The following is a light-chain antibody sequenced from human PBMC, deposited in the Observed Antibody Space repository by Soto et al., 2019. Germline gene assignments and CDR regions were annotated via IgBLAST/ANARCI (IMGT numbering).Light chain of an antibody. J-gene: IGKJ1*01. Sequence: DIFLTQSPATLSLSPGERATLSCRASQNINRYLAWYHQKPGQAPRLLIYGASTRATGIPARFSGSGSGTDFALTISSLEPEDFAVYYCQQRTNWPWTFGQGTKVDIK. CDR2: GAS. CDR1: QNINRY. V-gene: IGKV3-11*01. CDR3: QQRTNWPWT.